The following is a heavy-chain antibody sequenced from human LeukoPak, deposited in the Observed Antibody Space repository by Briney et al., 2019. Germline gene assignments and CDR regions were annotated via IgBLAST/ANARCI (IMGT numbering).Heavy chain of an antibody. CDR3: ARAVDIVATMEGDYFDY. J-gene: IGHJ4*02. V-gene: IGHV1-46*01. CDR2: INPSGGST. D-gene: IGHD5-12*01. Sequence: ASVKVSCKASGYTFTSYYIHWVRQAPGQGLEWMAIINPSGGSTSYAQKFQGRLTVTRDMSTSTVYMDLSSLRSEDTAVYYCARAVDIVATMEGDYFDYWGQGTLSPSPQ. CDR1: GYTFTSYY.